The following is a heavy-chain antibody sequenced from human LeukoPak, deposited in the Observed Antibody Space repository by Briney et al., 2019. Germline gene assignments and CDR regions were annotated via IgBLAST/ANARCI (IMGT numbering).Heavy chain of an antibody. Sequence: PGRSLRLSCAASGFTFSSCAMHWVRQAPGKGLEWVAVISSDGSNKYYADSVKGRFTISRDNSKNTLYPQMNSLRAEDTAVYYCARGPLYGIAVADSYYFDYWGQGTLVTVSS. CDR2: ISSDGSNK. D-gene: IGHD6-19*01. CDR3: ARGPLYGIAVADSYYFDY. CDR1: GFTFSSCA. J-gene: IGHJ4*02. V-gene: IGHV3-30*04.